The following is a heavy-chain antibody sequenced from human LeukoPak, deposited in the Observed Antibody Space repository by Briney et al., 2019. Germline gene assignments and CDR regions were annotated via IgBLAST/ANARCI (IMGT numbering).Heavy chain of an antibody. J-gene: IGHJ4*02. CDR1: GYTFTSYD. V-gene: IGHV1-18*01. Sequence: GASVKVSCKASGYTFTSYDINWVRQAPGQGLEWMGWINTNNVNRNYAQKLQGRVTMTTDTSTNTAYMELMSLTSDDTAVYHCARAGQLDYWGQGTLVTVSS. CDR3: ARAGQLDY. CDR2: INTNNVNR. D-gene: IGHD1-1*01.